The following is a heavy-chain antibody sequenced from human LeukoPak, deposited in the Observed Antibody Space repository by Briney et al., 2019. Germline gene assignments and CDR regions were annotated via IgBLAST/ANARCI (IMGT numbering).Heavy chain of an antibody. Sequence: GGSLRLSCAASGFTFGTYAMSWVRQVPGKGLEWVSTIGSGGAFRDYADSVKGRFTISRDNSKNTLFLQMNSLRGEDTAVYYCAKKLNSGYYPLDYWGQGNLVTVSS. V-gene: IGHV3-23*01. D-gene: IGHD3-22*01. CDR3: AKKLNSGYYPLDY. CDR2: IGSGGAFR. J-gene: IGHJ4*02. CDR1: GFTFGTYA.